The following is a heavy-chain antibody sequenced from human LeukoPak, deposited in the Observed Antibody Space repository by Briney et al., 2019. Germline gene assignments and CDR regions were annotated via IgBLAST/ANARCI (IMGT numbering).Heavy chain of an antibody. CDR2: INPSGGST. D-gene: IGHD6-13*01. Sequence: ASVKVSCKASGYTFTSYYMHWVRQAPGQGLEWMGIINPSGGSTSYAQKFQGRVTITRNTSISTAYMELSSLRSEDTAVYYCARGAAAGTFDVSVDYWGQGTLVTVSS. J-gene: IGHJ4*02. V-gene: IGHV1-46*01. CDR3: ARGAAAGTFDVSVDY. CDR1: GYTFTSYY.